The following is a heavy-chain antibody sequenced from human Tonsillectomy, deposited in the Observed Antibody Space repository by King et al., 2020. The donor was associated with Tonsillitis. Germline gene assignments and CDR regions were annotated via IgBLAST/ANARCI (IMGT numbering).Heavy chain of an antibody. CDR2: ISYDGSNK. V-gene: IGHV3-30*18. D-gene: IGHD6-6*01. J-gene: IGHJ6*02. CDR1: GFTFSSYG. Sequence: QLVQSGGGVVQPGRSLRLSCAASGFTFSSYGMHWVRQAPGKGLEWVAVISYDGSNKSYVDSVKGRFTISRDNSKNTLSLQMNSLRPGDTAVYYCAKQDTWGVRGSSSSPYQYQYGMDVWGQGTTVTVSS. CDR3: AKQDTWGVRGSSSSPYQYQYGMDV.